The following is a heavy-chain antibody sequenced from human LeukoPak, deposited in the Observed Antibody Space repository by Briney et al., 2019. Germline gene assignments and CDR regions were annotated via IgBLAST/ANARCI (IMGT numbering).Heavy chain of an antibody. CDR3: AKDVGYCSSTSCNNWFEP. J-gene: IGHJ5*02. Sequence: PRGSLRLSCAASGFTFSSSAVRSVRQAPGKGLELVSAISGSGGSTTYAASVKGRYTISRDNSKNTLYLQMNSLRAEDTAVYYCAKDVGYCSSTSCNNWFEPWGQGTLVTVSS. D-gene: IGHD2-2*01. V-gene: IGHV3-23*01. CDR2: ISGSGGST. CDR1: GFTFSSSA.